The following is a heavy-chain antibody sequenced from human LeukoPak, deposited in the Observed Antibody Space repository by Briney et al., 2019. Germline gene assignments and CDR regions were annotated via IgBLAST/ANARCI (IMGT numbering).Heavy chain of an antibody. CDR3: AKALSGGTNNWFDP. J-gene: IGHJ5*02. D-gene: IGHD1-14*01. CDR2: ISGSGGST. Sequence: PGGSLRLSCVASGITFSNYAVSWVRQAPGKGLEWVSAISGSGGSTYYADSVKGRFTISRDNSKNTLYLQMNSLRAEDTAVYYCAKALSGGTNNWFDPWGQGTLVTVSS. V-gene: IGHV3-23*01. CDR1: GITFSNYA.